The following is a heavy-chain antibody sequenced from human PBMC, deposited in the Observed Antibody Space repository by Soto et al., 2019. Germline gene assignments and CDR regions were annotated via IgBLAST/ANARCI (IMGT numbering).Heavy chain of an antibody. CDR2: LTASGLNT. V-gene: IGHV3-23*01. J-gene: IGHJ6*02. Sequence: EVQLLESGGGLVQPGGSLRLSCSASGFNFGRYGMSWVRQAPGKGLEWVSGLTASGLNTYYTDSVKGRFTISRDNSRNTVYLQMSGLRVDDTAFFHCAKGLGNAKEVWGQGTTVTVSS. CDR3: AKGLGNAKEV. D-gene: IGHD2-8*01. CDR1: GFNFGRYG.